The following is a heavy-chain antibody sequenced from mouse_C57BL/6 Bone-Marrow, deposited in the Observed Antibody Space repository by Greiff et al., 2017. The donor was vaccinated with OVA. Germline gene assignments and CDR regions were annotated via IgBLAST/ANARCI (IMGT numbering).Heavy chain of an antibody. D-gene: IGHD3-1*01. Sequence: VKLVESGAELVKPGASVKISCKASGYAFSSYWMNWVKQRPGKGLEWIGQIYPGDGVTNYNGKFKGKATLTADKSSSTAYMQLSSLTSEDSAVYFCAMGLPWYFDVWGTGTTVTVSS. CDR1: GYAFSSYW. J-gene: IGHJ1*03. V-gene: IGHV1-80*01. CDR3: AMGLPWYFDV. CDR2: IYPGDGVT.